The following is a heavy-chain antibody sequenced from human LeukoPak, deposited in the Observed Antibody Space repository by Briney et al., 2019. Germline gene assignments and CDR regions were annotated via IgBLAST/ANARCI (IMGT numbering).Heavy chain of an antibody. V-gene: IGHV4-59*01. CDR1: GASISRDY. CDR3: ARDLSYYYDSSGYVHAFDI. J-gene: IGHJ3*02. Sequence: SETLSLTCSVSGASISRDYWSWIRQPPGKGLEWIGYIYYTGSTNYNPSLKGRVTMSLDTPKNQFSLKVSSVTAADTAVYYCARDLSYYYDSSGYVHAFDIWGQGTMVTVSS. CDR2: IYYTGST. D-gene: IGHD3-22*01.